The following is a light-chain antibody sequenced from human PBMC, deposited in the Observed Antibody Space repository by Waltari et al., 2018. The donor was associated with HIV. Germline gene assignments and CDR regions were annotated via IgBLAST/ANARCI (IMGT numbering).Light chain of an antibody. CDR3: QSCDNSLSGWV. V-gene: IGLV1-40*01. Sequence: QSVLTQPPSVSGAPVQRVTISCTGSSSTIGAGYDLHWLQQLPGTPPKLPIYGYSDVPSGGPDRFSGSQSGTSAYLAITGLQAEDEADYYCQSCDNSLSGWVFGGGTKLTVL. CDR2: GYS. J-gene: IGLJ3*02. CDR1: SSTIGAGYD.